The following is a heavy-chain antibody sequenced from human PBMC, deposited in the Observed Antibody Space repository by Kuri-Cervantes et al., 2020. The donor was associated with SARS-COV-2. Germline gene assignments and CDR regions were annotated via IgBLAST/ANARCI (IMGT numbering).Heavy chain of an antibody. V-gene: IGHV1-2*04. CDR2: INPNSGGT. J-gene: IGHJ6*02. Sequence: ASVKVSCKASGYTFTGYYMHWVRQAPGQGLEWMGWINPNSGGTNYTQKFQGWVTMTRDTSISTAYMELSSLRSEDTAVYYCARDSFRWMGANSGQQLWHKNYYYYGMDVWDQGTTVTVSS. D-gene: IGHD5-18*01. CDR3: ARDSFRWMGANSGQQLWHKNYYYYGMDV. CDR1: GYTFTGYY.